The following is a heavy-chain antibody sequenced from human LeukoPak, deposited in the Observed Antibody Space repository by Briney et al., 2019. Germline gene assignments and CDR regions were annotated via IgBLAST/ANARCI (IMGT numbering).Heavy chain of an antibody. CDR3: ASLTIRNNYDFWSGYPPYYYYGMDV. V-gene: IGHV4-4*07. D-gene: IGHD3-3*01. CDR2: IYTSGST. CDR1: GGSISSYY. Sequence: SETLSLTCTVSGGSISSYYWSWIRQPAGKGLEWIGRIYTSGSTNYNPSLKSRVTMSVDTSKNQFSLKLSSVTAADTAVYYCASLTIRNNYDFWSGYPPYYYYGMDVWGQGTTVTVSS. J-gene: IGHJ6*02.